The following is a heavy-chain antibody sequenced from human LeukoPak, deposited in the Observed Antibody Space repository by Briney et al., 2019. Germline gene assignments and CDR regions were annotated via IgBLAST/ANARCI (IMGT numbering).Heavy chain of an antibody. CDR2: IWYDGSNK. V-gene: IGHV3-33*06. J-gene: IGHJ4*02. Sequence: PGRSLRLSCAASGFTFSSYGMHWVRQAPGKGLEWVAVIWYDGSNKYYADSVKGRFTISRDNSKNTLYLQMNSLRAEDTAVYYCAKMEGLFGSGYYYGYWGQGTLVTVSS. CDR1: GFTFSSYG. D-gene: IGHD3-22*01. CDR3: AKMEGLFGSGYYYGY.